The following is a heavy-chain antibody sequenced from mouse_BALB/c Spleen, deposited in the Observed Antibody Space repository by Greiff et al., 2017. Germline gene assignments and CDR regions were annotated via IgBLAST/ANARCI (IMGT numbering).Heavy chain of an antibody. CDR3: ALGLRGYAMDY. CDR2: IDPENGNT. Sequence: VQLKESGAELVRPGALVKLSCKASGFNIKDYYMHWVKQRPEQGLEWIGWIDPENGNTIYDPKFQGKASITADTSSNTAYLQLSSLTSEDTAVYYCALGLRGYAMDYWGQGTSVTVSS. D-gene: IGHD3-1*01. V-gene: IGHV14-1*02. CDR1: GFNIKDYY. J-gene: IGHJ4*01.